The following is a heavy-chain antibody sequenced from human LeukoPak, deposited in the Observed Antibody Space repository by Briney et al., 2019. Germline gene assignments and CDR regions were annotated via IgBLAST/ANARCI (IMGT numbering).Heavy chain of an antibody. Sequence: ASVKVSCKASGYTFTDYYIHWVRQAPGHGLEWMGWVNPHSGGTNFAQGFRGKVTMTRDTSISTAYMELSRLKSDDTAVYYCARDRDGYYDSGGQGVDYWGQGTLVTVSS. J-gene: IGHJ4*02. CDR2: VNPHSGGT. CDR3: ARDRDGYYDSGGQGVDY. D-gene: IGHD3-22*01. CDR1: GYTFTDYY. V-gene: IGHV1-2*02.